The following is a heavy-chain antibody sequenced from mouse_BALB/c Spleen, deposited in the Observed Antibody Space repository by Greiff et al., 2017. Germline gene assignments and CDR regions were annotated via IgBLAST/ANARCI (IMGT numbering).Heavy chain of an antibody. V-gene: IGHV14-3*02. J-gene: IGHJ3*01. CDR1: GFNIKDTY. CDR3: ASDCSSYWLAY. D-gene: IGHD3-2*01. Sequence: VQLQQSGAELVKPGASVKLSCTASGFNIKDTYMHWVKQRPEQGLEWIGRIDPANGNTKYDPKFQGKATITADTSSNTAYLQLSSLTSEDTAFYYCASDCSSYWLAYWGQGTLVTVSA. CDR2: IDPANGNT.